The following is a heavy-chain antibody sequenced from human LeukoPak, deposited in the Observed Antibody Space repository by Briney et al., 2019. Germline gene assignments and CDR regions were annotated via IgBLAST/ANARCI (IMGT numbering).Heavy chain of an antibody. D-gene: IGHD3-10*01. CDR1: GYTFTGYY. CDR2: INPNSGDT. CDR3: ARERRFGELLLFDY. V-gene: IGHV1-2*06. Sequence: ASVKVSCKATGYTFTGYYMHWVRQAPGQGLEWMGRINPNSGDTNYAQNFQGRVTMTRDTSGSTSNMELSRLRSDDTAVYYCARERRFGELLLFDYWGLGTLVTVSS. J-gene: IGHJ4*02.